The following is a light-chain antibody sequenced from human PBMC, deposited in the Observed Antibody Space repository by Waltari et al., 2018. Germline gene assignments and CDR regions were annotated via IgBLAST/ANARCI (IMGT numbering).Light chain of an antibody. J-gene: IGKJ1*01. V-gene: IGKV1-5*03. CDR1: QSISGW. CDR2: KVS. Sequence: TCRASQSISGWLDWYQQKPGKAPKLLFYKVSTLESGVPDRFSGSGSGTEFTLTINSLQPDDVGTYYCQQYDTFMWTFGQGTKVDI. CDR3: QQYDTFMWT.